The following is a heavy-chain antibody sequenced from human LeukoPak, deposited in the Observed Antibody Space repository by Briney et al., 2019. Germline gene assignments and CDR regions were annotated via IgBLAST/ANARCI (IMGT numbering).Heavy chain of an antibody. CDR2: ISSSSSTI. CDR1: GFTFSSYS. CDR3: ARVVVVPAAWWVFDY. V-gene: IGHV3-48*04. J-gene: IGHJ4*02. D-gene: IGHD2-2*01. Sequence: GGSLRLSCAASGFTFSSYSMNWVRQAPGKGLEWVSYISSSSSTIYYADSVKGRFTISRDNDKNSLYLQMNSLRAEDTAVYYCARVVVVPAAWWVFDYWGQGTLVTVSS.